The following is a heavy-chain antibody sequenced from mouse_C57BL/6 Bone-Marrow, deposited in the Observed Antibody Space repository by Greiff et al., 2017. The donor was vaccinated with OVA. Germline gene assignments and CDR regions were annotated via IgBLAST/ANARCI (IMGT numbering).Heavy chain of an antibody. CDR3: ARLDRYYYVWFAY. CDR2: IYPRSGNT. Sequence: VQLQQSGAELARPGASVKLSCKASGYTFTSYGISWVKQRTGQGLEWIGEIYPRSGNTYYTEKFKGKATLTADKSSSTAYMELRSLTSEDSAVYFCARLDRYYYVWFAYWGQGTLVTVSA. J-gene: IGHJ3*01. D-gene: IGHD1-1*01. CDR1: GYTFTSYG. V-gene: IGHV1-81*01.